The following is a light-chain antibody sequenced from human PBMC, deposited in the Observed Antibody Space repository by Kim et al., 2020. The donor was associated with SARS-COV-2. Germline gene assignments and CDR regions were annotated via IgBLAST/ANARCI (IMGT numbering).Light chain of an antibody. CDR3: QQYGSSLTWT. CDR1: QSVSSSY. J-gene: IGKJ1*01. V-gene: IGKV3-20*01. CDR2: GAS. Sequence: PGERATLSSRASQSVSSSYLAWYQQKPGQAPRLLIYGASSRATGIPDRFSGSGSGTDFTLTISRLEPEDFAVYYCQQYGSSLTWTFGQGTKVDIK.